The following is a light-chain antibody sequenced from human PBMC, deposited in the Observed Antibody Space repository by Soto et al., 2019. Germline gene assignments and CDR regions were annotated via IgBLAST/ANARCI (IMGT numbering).Light chain of an antibody. Sequence: QSVPTQPPSASGTPGQRVAISCSGSSSNIGSNTINWYQQLPGTAPKVLIYQSNQRPSGVPDRFSGSKSGTSASLAISGLQSEDEADYYCATWDDSLNGRVFGGGTKLTVL. CDR1: SSNIGSNT. V-gene: IGLV1-44*01. CDR2: QSN. J-gene: IGLJ3*02. CDR3: ATWDDSLNGRV.